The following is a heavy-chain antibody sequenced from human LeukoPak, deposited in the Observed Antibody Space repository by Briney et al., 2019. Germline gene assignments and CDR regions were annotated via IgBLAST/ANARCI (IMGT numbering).Heavy chain of an antibody. CDR1: GFTFSSYS. V-gene: IGHV3-21*01. CDR3: ARDMMATIIGFDY. D-gene: IGHD5-24*01. J-gene: IGHJ4*02. CDR2: ISSSGYI. Sequence: PGGSLRLSCAASGFTFSSYSMNWVRQAPGKGLEWVSSISSSGYIYYADSVKGRFTISRDNAKNSLYLQMNSLRAEDTAVYYCARDMMATIIGFDYWGQGTLVTVSS.